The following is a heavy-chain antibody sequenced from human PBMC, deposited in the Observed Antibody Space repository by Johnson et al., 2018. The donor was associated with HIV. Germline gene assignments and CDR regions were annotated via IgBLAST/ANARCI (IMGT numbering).Heavy chain of an antibody. Sequence: MQLVESGGGLVQPGGSLRLSCAASEFTFANYAMSWVRQAPGKGLEWVSTISGSGGNTYYADSVKGRFTMSRDNSKNTLYLQMNSLRAEDTALYYCAKDIYGYDAFDIWGQGTMVTVSS. CDR1: EFTFANYA. CDR3: AKDIYGYDAFDI. J-gene: IGHJ3*02. D-gene: IGHD5-24*01. CDR2: ISGSGGNT. V-gene: IGHV3-23*04.